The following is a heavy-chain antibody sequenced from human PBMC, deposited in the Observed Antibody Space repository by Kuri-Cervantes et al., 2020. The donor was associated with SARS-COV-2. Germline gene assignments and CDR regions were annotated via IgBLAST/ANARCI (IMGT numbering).Heavy chain of an antibody. CDR3: ASTQGVTLLDYYYYYMDV. CDR1: GFTFSSYA. D-gene: IGHD3-10*01. V-gene: IGHV3-21*01. J-gene: IGHJ6*03. Sequence: GGSLRLSCAASGFTFSSYAMHWVRQAPGKGLEWVSSISSSSSYIYYADSVKGRFTISRDNAKNSLYLQMNSLRAEDTAVYYCASTQGVTLLDYYYYYMDVWGKGTTVTVSS. CDR2: ISSSSSYI.